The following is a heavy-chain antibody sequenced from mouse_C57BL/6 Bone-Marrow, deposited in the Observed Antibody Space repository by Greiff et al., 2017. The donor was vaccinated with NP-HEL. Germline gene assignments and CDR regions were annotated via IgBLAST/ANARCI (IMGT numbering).Heavy chain of an antibody. CDR3: ARWDYDEYFDV. CDR2: IYPGDGDT. J-gene: IGHJ1*03. V-gene: IGHV1-80*01. Sequence: VKLVESGAELVEPGASVKISCKASGYAFSSYWMNWVKQRPGKGLEWIGQIYPGDGDTNYNGKFKGKATLTADKSSSTAYMQLSSLTSEDSAVYFCARWDYDEYFDVWGTGTTVTVSS. D-gene: IGHD2-4*01. CDR1: GYAFSSYW.